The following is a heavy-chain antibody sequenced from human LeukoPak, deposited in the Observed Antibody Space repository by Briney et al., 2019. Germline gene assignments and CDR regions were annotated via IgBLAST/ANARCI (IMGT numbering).Heavy chain of an antibody. J-gene: IGHJ4*02. CDR3: AVYYYGSGSYAD. CDR2: ISSSGSYI. V-gene: IGHV3-21*01. D-gene: IGHD3-10*01. Sequence: GGSLSLSCAASGFTFSTYCMNWVRQAPGKGREWVASISSSGSYIYYADSVKGRFTISRDNAKNSLYLQMNSLRAEDTAVYYCAVYYYGSGSYADWGQGTLVTVSS. CDR1: GFTFSTYC.